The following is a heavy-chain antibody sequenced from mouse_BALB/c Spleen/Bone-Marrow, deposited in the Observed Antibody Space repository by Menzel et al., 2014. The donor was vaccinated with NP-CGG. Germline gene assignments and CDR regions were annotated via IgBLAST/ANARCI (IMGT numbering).Heavy chain of an antibody. Sequence: EVQLVESGGGLVQPGGSRKLSCAASGFTFSSFGMHWVRQAPEKGLEWVAYLSSGSSTIYYADTVKSRFTISRDNPKNTLFLQMTSLRSEDTAMYYCTRKGALITHYYAMDYWGQGTSVTVSS. CDR1: GFTFSSFG. CDR3: TRKGALITHYYAMDY. CDR2: LSSGSSTI. V-gene: IGHV5-17*02. J-gene: IGHJ4*01. D-gene: IGHD2-4*01.